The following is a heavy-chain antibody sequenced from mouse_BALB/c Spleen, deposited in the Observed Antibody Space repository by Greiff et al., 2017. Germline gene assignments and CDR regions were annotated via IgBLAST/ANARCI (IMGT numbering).Heavy chain of an antibody. D-gene: IGHD4-1*01. Sequence: EVMLVESGGGLVQPGGSLKLSCAASGFTFSSYGMSWVRQTPDKRLELVATINSNGGSTYYPSSVKGRFTISRDNAKNTLYLQMSSLKSEDTAMYYCARALGRFAYWGQGTLVTVSA. CDR3: ARALGRFAY. CDR2: INSNGGST. V-gene: IGHV5-6-3*01. J-gene: IGHJ3*01. CDR1: GFTFSSYG.